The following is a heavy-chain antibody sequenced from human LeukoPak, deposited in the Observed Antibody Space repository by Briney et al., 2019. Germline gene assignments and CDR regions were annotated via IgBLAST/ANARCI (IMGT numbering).Heavy chain of an antibody. CDR2: ISRSDTYI. J-gene: IGHJ4*02. CDR1: GCTLSSHN. V-gene: IGHV3-21*01. D-gene: IGHD6-19*01. Sequence: PRGSLRLSCAASGCTLSSHNMNWVRQAPGEGREWVASISRSDTYINYADSVEGRVSISRDNAKNSLYLQMNSLRGEDTAVYYCASQFTESNGWYFDYWGQGTQVTVSS. CDR3: ASQFTESNGWYFDY.